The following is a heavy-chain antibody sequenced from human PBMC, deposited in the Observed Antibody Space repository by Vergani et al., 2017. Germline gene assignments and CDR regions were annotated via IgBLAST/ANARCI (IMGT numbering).Heavy chain of an antibody. D-gene: IGHD4-11*01. V-gene: IGHV1-2*02. CDR1: GYTLTGYY. J-gene: IGHJ5*02. CDR3: ARTRSTFYSNSLNWFDP. CDR2: INPNSGGT. Sequence: QVQLVQSGAEVEKPGASVKVSCKASGYTLTGYYMHWVRQAPGQGLEWMGWINPNSGGTNYAQKFQGRVTMTRDTSISTAYMELSRMRSDDTAVYYCARTRSTFYSNSLNWFDPWGQGTLVTVSS.